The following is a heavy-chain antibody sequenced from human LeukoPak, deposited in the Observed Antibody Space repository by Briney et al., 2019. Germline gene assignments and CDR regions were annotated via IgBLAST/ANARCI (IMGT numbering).Heavy chain of an antibody. D-gene: IGHD3-22*01. CDR3: PEDCFYAYDSSGYYYFDD. J-gene: IGHJ4*02. CDR1: GLMFKHYV. Sequence: PGGSLRLSWADFGLMFKHYVIRLVRQAPGKGLEWVSGISTRGGGIYYAESVKGRVTISRDNSKNTLYLQMKSLRAEDTAVYYCPEDCFYAYDSSGYYYFDDWGQGTLVTVSS. CDR2: ISTRGGGI. V-gene: IGHV3-23*01.